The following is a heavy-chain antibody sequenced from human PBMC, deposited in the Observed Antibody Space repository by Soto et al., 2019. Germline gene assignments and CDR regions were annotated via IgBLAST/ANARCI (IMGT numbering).Heavy chain of an antibody. V-gene: IGHV1-46*01. J-gene: IGHJ4*02. D-gene: IGHD2-15*01. CDR2: INPSGTST. CDR1: GYTFTNYY. Sequence: QVQLVQSGAEVKKPGASVKISCKASGYTFTNYYMHWVRQAPGQGLEWLGIINPSGTSTTYAQKFQGGLTVTRDTSTSTPYMELSSLRSDDTAMYYCTREVAVGVGASDYWGQGTLVTVSS. CDR3: TREVAVGVGASDY.